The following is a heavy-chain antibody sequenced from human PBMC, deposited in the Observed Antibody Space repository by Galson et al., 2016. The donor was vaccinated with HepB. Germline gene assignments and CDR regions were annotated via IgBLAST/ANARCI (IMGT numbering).Heavy chain of an antibody. J-gene: IGHJ4*02. Sequence: QSGAEVKKPGESLRISCQGSGYSFTNFWISWVRQMPGKGPEWMGRIDPSDSYTNYSQSFQGHVTLSAGKSISTAYLQWSSLKASDTAMYYCARHSDGVDGDLDYWGQGTLVTVSS. D-gene: IGHD4-17*01. CDR2: IDPSDSYT. V-gene: IGHV5-10-1*01. CDR3: ARHSDGVDGDLDY. CDR1: GYSFTNFW.